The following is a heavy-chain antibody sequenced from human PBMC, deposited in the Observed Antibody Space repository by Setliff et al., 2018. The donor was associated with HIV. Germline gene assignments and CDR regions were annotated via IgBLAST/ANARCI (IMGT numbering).Heavy chain of an antibody. CDR1: GYTFHYYD. CDR2: ITAGNGDT. D-gene: IGHD4-17*01. J-gene: IGHJ6*03. Sequence: ASVKVSCKASGYTFHYYDIHWVRQAPGQGLEWMGRITAGNGDTKYSQKFQDRVTLTSDMSANTVYMDLTTLRSEDTAVYYCAREIRAGDYPPYNYYFYMDVWGKGTTVTVSS. CDR3: AREIRAGDYPPYNYYFYMDV. V-gene: IGHV1-3*01.